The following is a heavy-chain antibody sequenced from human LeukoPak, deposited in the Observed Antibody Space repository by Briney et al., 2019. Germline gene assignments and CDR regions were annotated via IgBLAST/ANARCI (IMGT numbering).Heavy chain of an antibody. V-gene: IGHV4-59*01. CDR3: ARKVDDYFDY. Sequence: SETLSLTCTVSGGSISNYYWSWIRQPPGKGLDWIGYIYYSRSTNYDPSLKSRVTISVDTSKNQFSLNLSSVTAADTAVYYCARKVDDYFDYWGQGTLVTVSS. CDR2: IYYSRST. CDR1: GGSISNYY. J-gene: IGHJ4*02.